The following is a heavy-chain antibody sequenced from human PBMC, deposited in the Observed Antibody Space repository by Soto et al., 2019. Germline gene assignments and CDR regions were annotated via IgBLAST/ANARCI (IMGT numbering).Heavy chain of an antibody. CDR1: GFTFSDYY. D-gene: IGHD3-22*01. V-gene: IGHV3-11*05. CDR2: ISSSSSYT. J-gene: IGHJ3*02. Sequence: GGSLRLSCAASGFTFSDYYMSWIRQAPGKGLEWVSYISSSSSYTNYADSVKGRFTISRDNAKNSLYLQMNSLRAEDTAVYYCAKVTYDTDAFDIWGQGTMVTVSS. CDR3: AKVTYDTDAFDI.